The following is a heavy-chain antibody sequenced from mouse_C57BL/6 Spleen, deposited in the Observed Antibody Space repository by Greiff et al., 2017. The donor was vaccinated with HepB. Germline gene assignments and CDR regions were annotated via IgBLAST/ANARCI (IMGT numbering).Heavy chain of an antibody. CDR2: IRNKANGYTT. CDR1: GFTFNDYQ. Sequence: EVHLVESGGGLVQPGASLRLSCAASGFTFNDYQMSWVRQAPGKAPEWLALIRNKANGYTTEYTASVKGRFTISSDNSQNILSLHMITLRAEDSATYYCVKAVSSGSSYTWFAYWGQGTLVTVSA. CDR3: VKAVSSGSSYTWFAY. V-gene: IGHV7-4*01. D-gene: IGHD1-1*01. J-gene: IGHJ3*01.